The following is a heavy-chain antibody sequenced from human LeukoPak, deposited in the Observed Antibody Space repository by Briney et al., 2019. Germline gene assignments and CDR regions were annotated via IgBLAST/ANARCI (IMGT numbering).Heavy chain of an antibody. D-gene: IGHD6-13*01. CDR2: IKSKTDGGTT. V-gene: IGHV3-15*01. CDR3: TTDPAPAAASFDY. Sequence: KTGGSLRLSCAASGFTFSNAWMSWVRQAPGKGLEWVGRIKSKTDGGTTDYAAPVKGRFTISRDDSKNTLYLQMNSLKTEDTAVYYCTTDPAPAAASFDYWGQGTLVTVSS. J-gene: IGHJ4*02. CDR1: GFTFSNAW.